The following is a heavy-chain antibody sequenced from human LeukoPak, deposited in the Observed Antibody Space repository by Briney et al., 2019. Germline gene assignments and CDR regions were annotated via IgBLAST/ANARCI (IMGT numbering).Heavy chain of an antibody. V-gene: IGHV4-39*07. CDR1: GGSISSNSYY. CDR3: ARAGYYDYVWGSFDY. D-gene: IGHD3-16*01. Sequence: SETLSLTCSVSGGSISSNSYYWGWIRQPPGKGLEWIGSVYFSGNTYYNPSLKSRVTISVDTSKNQFSLKLNSVTAADTAVYYCARAGYYDYVWGSFDYWGQGTPVTVSS. CDR2: VYFSGNT. J-gene: IGHJ4*02.